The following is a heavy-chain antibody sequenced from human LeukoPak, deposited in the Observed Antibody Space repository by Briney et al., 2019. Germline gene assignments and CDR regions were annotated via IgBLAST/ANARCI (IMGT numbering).Heavy chain of an antibody. J-gene: IGHJ4*02. V-gene: IGHV3-74*01. CDR3: ANYYYYDSSGYYGPPPYYFDY. CDR1: GFTFSSYW. Sequence: GGSLRLSCAASGFTFSSYWMHWVRHAPGKGLVWVSRIKSDGSSTSYAGSVKGRFTISRDNSKNTLYLQMNSLRAEDTAVYYCANYYYYDSSGYYGPPPYYFDYWGQGTLVTVSS. CDR2: IKSDGSST. D-gene: IGHD3-22*01.